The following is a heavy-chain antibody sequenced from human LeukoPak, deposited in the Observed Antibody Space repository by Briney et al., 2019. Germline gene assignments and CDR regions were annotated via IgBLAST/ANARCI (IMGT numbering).Heavy chain of an antibody. Sequence: PSETLSLTCTVSNDSISPLYWGWIRQPPGKGLEFIGYTFYSGTTNFNPSLKSRVTLSVDTSKNQFSLRLNSVTAADTAVYYCARGGSAAKYYFDSWGQGTLVTVSS. CDR2: TFYSGTT. J-gene: IGHJ4*02. D-gene: IGHD6-13*01. V-gene: IGHV4-59*11. CDR1: NDSISPLY. CDR3: ARGGSAAKYYFDS.